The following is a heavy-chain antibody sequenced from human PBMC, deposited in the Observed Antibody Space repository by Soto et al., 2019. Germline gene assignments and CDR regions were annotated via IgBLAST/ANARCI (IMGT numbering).Heavy chain of an antibody. CDR3: ARGLYCSGGSCYWYFDY. V-gene: IGHV1-3*01. CDR2: INAGNGNT. J-gene: IGHJ4*02. Sequence: GASVKFSCKAAGYTFTSYAMHWVRQTPGQRLEWMGWINAGNGNTKYSQKFQGRVTITRDTSASTAYMELSSLRSEDTAVYYCARGLYCSGGSCYWYFDYWGQGTLVTVSS. D-gene: IGHD2-15*01. CDR1: GYTFTSYA.